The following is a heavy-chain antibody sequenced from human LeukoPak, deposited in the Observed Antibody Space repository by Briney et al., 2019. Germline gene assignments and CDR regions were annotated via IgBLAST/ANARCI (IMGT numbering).Heavy chain of an antibody. CDR1: GFTFSTYS. Sequence: PGGSLRLSCAASGFTFSTYSMNWFRQAPGRGLEWVSSISSSSSTIYYADSVKGRFTISRDNAKNSLYLQMNSLRAEDTAVYYCARSLITHFDYWGQGTLVTVSS. V-gene: IGHV3-48*01. D-gene: IGHD1-20*01. CDR2: ISSSSSTI. CDR3: ARSLITHFDY. J-gene: IGHJ4*02.